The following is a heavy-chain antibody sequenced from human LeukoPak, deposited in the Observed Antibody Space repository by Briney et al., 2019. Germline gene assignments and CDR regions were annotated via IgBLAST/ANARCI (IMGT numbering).Heavy chain of an antibody. Sequence: ASVKVSCKASGYTFTSYYMHWVRQAPRQGLEWMGIINPSGGSTSYAQKFQGRVTMTRDTSTSTVYMELSSLRSEDTAVYYCARDSINDFWSGYYSYYFDYWGQGTLVTVSS. CDR3: ARDSINDFWSGYYSYYFDY. CDR2: INPSGGST. D-gene: IGHD3-3*01. CDR1: GYTFTSYY. J-gene: IGHJ4*02. V-gene: IGHV1-46*01.